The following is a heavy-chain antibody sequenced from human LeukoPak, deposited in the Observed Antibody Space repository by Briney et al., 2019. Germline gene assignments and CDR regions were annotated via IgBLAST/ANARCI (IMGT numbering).Heavy chain of an antibody. CDR1: GFTFSSYA. CDR3: AKGYYDFWSGYPNWFDP. Sequence: GGSLRLSCAASGFTFSSYAMSWVRQAPGKGLEWVSAISGSGGSTYYADSVKGRFTISRDNSKKTLYLQMNSLRAEDTAVCYCAKGYYDFWSGYPNWFDPWGQGTLVTVSS. CDR2: ISGSGGST. V-gene: IGHV3-23*01. D-gene: IGHD3-3*01. J-gene: IGHJ5*02.